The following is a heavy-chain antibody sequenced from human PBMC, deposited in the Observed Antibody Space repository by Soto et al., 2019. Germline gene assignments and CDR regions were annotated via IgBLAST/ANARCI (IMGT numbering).Heavy chain of an antibody. CDR3: ARGGRSGNYYGSGSYYSPPDY. V-gene: IGHV4-34*01. Sequence: SSETLSLTCAVYGGSFSGYNWSWIRQPPGKGLEWIGEINHSGSTNYNPSLKSRVTISVDTSKNQFSLKLSSVTAADTAVYYCARGGRSGNYYGSGSYYSPPDYWGQGTLVTVSS. CDR2: INHSGST. D-gene: IGHD3-10*01. J-gene: IGHJ4*02. CDR1: GGSFSGYN.